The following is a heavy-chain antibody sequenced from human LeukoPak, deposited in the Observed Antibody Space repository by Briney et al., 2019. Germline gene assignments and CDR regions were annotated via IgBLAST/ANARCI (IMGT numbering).Heavy chain of an antibody. CDR1: GGPFGGYY. J-gene: IGHJ6*03. CDR2: INHSGST. Sequence: SETLSLTCAVYGGPFGGYYWSWIRQPPGKGLEWIGEINHSGSTNYNPSLKSRVTISVDTSKNQFSLKLSSVTAADTAVYYCARSCVLPPTTLYYYYYMDVWGKGTTVTVSS. CDR3: ARSCVLPPTTLYYYYYMDV. D-gene: IGHD1-1*01. V-gene: IGHV4-34*01.